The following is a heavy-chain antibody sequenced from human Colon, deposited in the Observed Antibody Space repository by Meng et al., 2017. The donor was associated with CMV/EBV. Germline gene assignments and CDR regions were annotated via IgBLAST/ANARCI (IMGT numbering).Heavy chain of an antibody. CDR2: ITGSGDVT. J-gene: IGHJ4*02. CDR3: ARDLVAATGIHYFDI. CDR1: GFTFSTYA. D-gene: IGHD6-13*01. V-gene: IGHV3-23*01. Sequence: GESLKISCAASGFTFSTYAMSWVRQAPGKGLEWVSAITGSGDVTYYADSVKGRFTISRDNSKNTLFLQMGSLRVDDTASYYCARDLVAATGIHYFDIWGQGSLVTVSS.